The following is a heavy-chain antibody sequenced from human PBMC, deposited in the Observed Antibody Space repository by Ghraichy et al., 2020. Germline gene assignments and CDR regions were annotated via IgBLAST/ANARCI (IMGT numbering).Heavy chain of an antibody. J-gene: IGHJ3*01. D-gene: IGHD3-10*01. CDR3: ARDGMGVRSYALDL. CDR2: IGTYNDNT. Sequence: ASVKVSCTASGYSFLSYGISWVRQAPGQGLEWMGWIGTYNDNTNEAQKFQGRVTMTTDRTTNTAYMELRSLRSDDTAVYFCARDGMGVRSYALDLWGQGTMVTVSS. V-gene: IGHV1-18*04. CDR1: GYSFLSYG.